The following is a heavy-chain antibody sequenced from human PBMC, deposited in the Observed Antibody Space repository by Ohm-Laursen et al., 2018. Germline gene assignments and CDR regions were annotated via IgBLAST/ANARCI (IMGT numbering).Heavy chain of an antibody. J-gene: IGHJ3*02. Sequence: ASVKVSCKASGYTFTGYYIHWVRQAPGQGLEWMGWINPNSGGTNYAQKFQARVTMTRDTSISTAYMELSRVRSDDTAVYYCARISRVSDAVDIWGQGTMVTVSS. CDR2: INPNSGGT. V-gene: IGHV1-2*02. CDR3: ARISRVSDAVDI. CDR1: GYTFTGYY.